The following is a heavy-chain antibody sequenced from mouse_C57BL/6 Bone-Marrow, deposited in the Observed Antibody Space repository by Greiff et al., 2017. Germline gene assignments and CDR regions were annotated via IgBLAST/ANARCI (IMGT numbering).Heavy chain of an antibody. Sequence: QVQLKQSGPGLVKPSQSLFLTCSITGFPITSGYYWIWIRQSPGKPLEWMGYITHSGETFYNPSLQSPISITRETSKNQFFLQLNSVTTEDTAMYYWAGDRGGYYYGSEGAMDYWGQGTSVTVSS. CDR2: ITHSGET. CDR1: GFPITSGYY. J-gene: IGHJ4*01. D-gene: IGHD1-1*01. V-gene: IGHV12-3*01. CDR3: AGDRGGYYYGSEGAMDY.